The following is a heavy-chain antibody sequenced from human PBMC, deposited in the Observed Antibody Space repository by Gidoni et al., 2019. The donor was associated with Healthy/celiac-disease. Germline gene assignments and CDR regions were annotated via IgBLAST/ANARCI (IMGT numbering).Heavy chain of an antibody. CDR1: GGSISRGSYC. J-gene: IGHJ4*02. Sequence: QVQLQESGPGLVKPSQTLSLTCTVSGGSISRGSYCWRWIRQPAGKGLEWIGRIYTSGSTNYNPSLKSRVTISVDTSKNQFSLKLSSVTAADTAVYYCARTSTGYSSSWYESTRLRTSEYIFDYWGQGTLVTVSS. CDR3: ARTSTGYSSSWYESTRLRTSEYIFDY. D-gene: IGHD6-13*01. CDR2: IYTSGST. V-gene: IGHV4-61*02.